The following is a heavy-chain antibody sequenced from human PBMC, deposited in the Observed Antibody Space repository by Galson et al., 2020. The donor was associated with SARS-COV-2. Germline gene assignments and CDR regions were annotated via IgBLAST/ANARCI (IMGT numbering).Heavy chain of an antibody. Sequence: GGSLRLSCAASGFTFSSYAMSWVRQAPGKGLEWVSAISRSGGSKYYADPVKGRITISRDNSKNTLYLQMNSLRAEDTAVYYCARLRAEYYYGSGSELDYWGQGTLVTVSS. J-gene: IGHJ4*02. D-gene: IGHD3-10*01. CDR3: ARLRAEYYYGSGSELDY. CDR1: GFTFSSYA. V-gene: IGHV3-23*01. CDR2: ISRSGGSK.